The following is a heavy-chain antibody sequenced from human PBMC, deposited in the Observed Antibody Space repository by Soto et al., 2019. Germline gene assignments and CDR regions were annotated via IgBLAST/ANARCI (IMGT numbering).Heavy chain of an antibody. Sequence: GGSLRLSCAASGFTFSSYAMHWVRQAPGKGLERVAVISYDGSNKYYADSVKGRFTISRDNSKNTLYLQMNSLRAEDTAVYYCARDGSYDSSGYYDYWGQGTLVTVSS. D-gene: IGHD3-22*01. CDR3: ARDGSYDSSGYYDY. CDR2: ISYDGSNK. J-gene: IGHJ4*02. CDR1: GFTFSSYA. V-gene: IGHV3-30-3*01.